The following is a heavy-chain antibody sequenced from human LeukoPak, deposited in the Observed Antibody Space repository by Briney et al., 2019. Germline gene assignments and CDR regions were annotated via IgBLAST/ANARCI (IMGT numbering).Heavy chain of an antibody. J-gene: IGHJ4*02. CDR2: IGWNSGSI. CDR1: GLTFEDFA. D-gene: IGHD3-9*01. CDR3: AKDIGSDILTGYYRGMDY. V-gene: IGHV3-9*03. Sequence: PAGSLDPSWEASGLTFEDFAMHWVRQLHGKGLGWVQGIGWNSGSIGYADSVKGRFTISRDNAKNSLYLQMNSLRAEDMALYYCAKDIGSDILTGYYRGMDYWGQGTLVTVSS.